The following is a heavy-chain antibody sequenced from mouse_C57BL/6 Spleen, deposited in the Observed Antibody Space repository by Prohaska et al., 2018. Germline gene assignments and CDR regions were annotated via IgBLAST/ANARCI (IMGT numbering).Heavy chain of an antibody. D-gene: IGHD1-1*01. CDR1: GYTFTSYW. CDR2: IDPSDSYT. V-gene: IGHV1-59*01. J-gene: IGHJ2*01. Sequence: QVQLQQPGAELVRPGTSVKLSCKASGYTFTSYWMHWVKQRPGQGLEWIGVIDPSDSYTNYNQKFKGKATLTVDTSSSTAYMQLSSLTSEDSAVYYCARSLSTVVATRYFDYWGQGTTLTVSS. CDR3: ARSLSTVVATRYFDY.